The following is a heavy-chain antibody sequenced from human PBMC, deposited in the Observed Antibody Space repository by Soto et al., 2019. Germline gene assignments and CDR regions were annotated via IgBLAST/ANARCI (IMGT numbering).Heavy chain of an antibody. CDR1: GYTFTGYY. D-gene: IGHD2-8*01. CDR3: APGVTPVVLNDY. J-gene: IGHJ4*02. Sequence: XSVKVSCKASGYTFTGYYMHWVRQAPGQGLEWMGWINPNSGGTNYAQKFQGRVTMTRDTSISTAYMELSRLRSDDTAVYYCAPGVTPVVLNDYWGQGNLVTVSS. CDR2: INPNSGGT. V-gene: IGHV1-2*02.